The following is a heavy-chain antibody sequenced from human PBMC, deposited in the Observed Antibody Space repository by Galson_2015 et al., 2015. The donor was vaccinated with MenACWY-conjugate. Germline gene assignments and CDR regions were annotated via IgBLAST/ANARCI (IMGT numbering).Heavy chain of an antibody. V-gene: IGHV3-53*01. Sequence: SLRLSCAASGFTVSTSCMSWVRQAPGEGLEWVSLICSGSTTKYADSVKGRFTISGDNSKSTVYLQMNSLRVEDTAMYSCARSGVGYGERWLDPWGQGTLVTVSS. CDR3: ARSGVGYGERWLDP. J-gene: IGHJ5*02. CDR1: GFTVSTSC. CDR2: ICSGSTT. D-gene: IGHD3-3*01.